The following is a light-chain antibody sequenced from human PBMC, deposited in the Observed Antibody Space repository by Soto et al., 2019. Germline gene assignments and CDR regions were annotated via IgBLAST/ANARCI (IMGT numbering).Light chain of an antibody. CDR1: SGHSSYA. CDR3: QPWGTGIQV. Sequence: QLVLTQSPSASASLGASVKLTCTLSSGHSSYAIAWHQQQPEKGPRYLMKLNSDGSHSKGDGIPDRFSGSSSGAERYLTISSLQSEDEADYYCQPWGTGIQVFGGGTKLTVL. J-gene: IGLJ2*01. V-gene: IGLV4-69*01. CDR2: LNSDGSH.